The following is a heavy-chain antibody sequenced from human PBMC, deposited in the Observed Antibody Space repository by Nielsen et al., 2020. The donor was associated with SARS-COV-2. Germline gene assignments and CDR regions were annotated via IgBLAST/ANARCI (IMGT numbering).Heavy chain of an antibody. CDR3: ARDAPPCSSTSCYHYYGMDV. V-gene: IGHV3-48*01. J-gene: IGHJ6*02. CDR2: ISSSSSTI. D-gene: IGHD2-2*01. CDR1: GFTFSSYS. Sequence: GSLKISCAASGFTFSSYSMNWVRQAPGKGLEWVSYISSSSSTIYYADSVKGRFTISRDNAKNTLYLQMNSLRAEDTAVYYCARDAPPCSSTSCYHYYGMDVWGQGTTVTVSS.